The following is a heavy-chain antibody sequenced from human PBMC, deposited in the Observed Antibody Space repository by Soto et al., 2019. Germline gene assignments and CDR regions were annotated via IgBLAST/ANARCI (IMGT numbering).Heavy chain of an antibody. J-gene: IGHJ6*02. CDR2: IIPILGIA. D-gene: IGHD2-2*02. Sequence: QVQLVQSGAEVKKPGSSVKVSCKASGGTFSSYTISWVRQAPGQGLEWMGRIIPILGIANYAQKFQGRVTITADKSXXTXYXXLSSLRSEDTAVYYCARSRYCSSTSCYSYYYGMDVWGQGTTVTVSS. V-gene: IGHV1-69*02. CDR3: ARSRYCSSTSCYSYYYGMDV. CDR1: GGTFSSYT.